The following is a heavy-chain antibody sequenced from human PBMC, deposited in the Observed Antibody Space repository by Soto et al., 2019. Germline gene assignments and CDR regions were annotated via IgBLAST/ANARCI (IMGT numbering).Heavy chain of an antibody. CDR2: ISAYNGNT. CDR1: GYGITTYG. V-gene: IGHV1-18*04. CDR3: AREHIRSCCASSDF. D-gene: IGHD2-2*01. Sequence: LANGYCKAAGYGITTYGGSWRSQATGQGLEWMGWISAYNGNTHYAQKLQGRVTMTTDTSTSTAYVELRSLRSDDTAVYYCAREHIRSCCASSDFLGQGTLVPVSS. J-gene: IGHJ4*02.